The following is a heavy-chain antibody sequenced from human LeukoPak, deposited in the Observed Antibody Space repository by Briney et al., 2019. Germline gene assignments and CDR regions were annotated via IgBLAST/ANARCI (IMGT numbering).Heavy chain of an antibody. V-gene: IGHV3-21*01. D-gene: IGHD3-10*01. CDR3: ARNSMVRGVIRSSNWFAP. CDR1: GFTFSSYS. CDR2: ISSSSSYI. J-gene: IGHJ5*02. Sequence: GGSLRLSCAASGFTFSSYSMNWVRQAPGKGLEWVSSISSSSSYIYYADAVKGRFTISRDNAKNSLYLQMNILRAEDTAVYYCARNSMVRGVIRSSNWFAPWGQGTLVTVSS.